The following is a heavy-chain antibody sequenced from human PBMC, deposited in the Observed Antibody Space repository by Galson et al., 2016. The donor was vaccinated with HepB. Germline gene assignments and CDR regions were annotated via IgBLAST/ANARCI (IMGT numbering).Heavy chain of an antibody. CDR2: IYTDGRS. J-gene: IGHJ4*02. CDR1: GGSISSGGYH. D-gene: IGHD3-22*01. V-gene: IGHV4-61*02. CDR3: GRSSHYDASSGFSDC. Sequence: TLSLTCTVSGGSISSGGYHWSWIRQPAGKGLEWIGLIYTDGRSYYDPSLKSRVTMAVDTSKNQVSMTLSSVTAADTAVYYCGRSSHYDASSGFSDCWGQGTQVTVSS.